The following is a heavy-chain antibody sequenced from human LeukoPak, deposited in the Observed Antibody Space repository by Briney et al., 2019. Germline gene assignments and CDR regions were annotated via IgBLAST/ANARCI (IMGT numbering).Heavy chain of an antibody. J-gene: IGHJ5*02. Sequence: PSETLSLTCTVSGGSISSYYWNWIRQPPGKGLEWIGYIYYSGSTKCNPSLKSRVTISVDTSKNQFSLKLSSVTAADTAVYYCAREGNSDILTGSNWFDPWGQGTLVTVSS. CDR2: IYYSGST. CDR3: AREGNSDILTGSNWFDP. CDR1: GGSISSYY. D-gene: IGHD3-9*01. V-gene: IGHV4-59*01.